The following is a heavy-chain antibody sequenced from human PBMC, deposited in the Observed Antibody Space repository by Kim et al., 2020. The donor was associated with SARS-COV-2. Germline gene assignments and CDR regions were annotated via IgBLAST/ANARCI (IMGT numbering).Heavy chain of an antibody. CDR1: GGSISSSSYY. J-gene: IGHJ4*02. CDR3: ARLGIFGIAVAGVDY. D-gene: IGHD6-19*01. Sequence: SETLSLTCTVSGGSISSSSYYWGWIRQPPGKGLEWIGSIYYSGSTYYNPSLKSRVTMSVDKSKNQFSLKLSSVTAADTAVYYCARLGIFGIAVAGVDYWGQGTLVTVSS. V-gene: IGHV4-39*01. CDR2: IYYSGST.